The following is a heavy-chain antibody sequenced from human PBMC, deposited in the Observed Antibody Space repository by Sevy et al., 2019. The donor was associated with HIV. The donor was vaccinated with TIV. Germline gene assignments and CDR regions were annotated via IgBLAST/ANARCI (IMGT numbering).Heavy chain of an antibody. Sequence: GGSLRLSCAASGFTFSDSAMHWFRQASGKGLEWVGLIRNKANTYATTHGASVKGRFTISRDDSKNTAYLQMSSLKTEDTAVYYCTRHNYDSSDYNAFDIWGQGTMVTVSS. D-gene: IGHD3-22*01. CDR1: GFTFSDSA. V-gene: IGHV3-73*01. CDR3: TRHNYDSSDYNAFDI. J-gene: IGHJ3*02. CDR2: IRNKANTYAT.